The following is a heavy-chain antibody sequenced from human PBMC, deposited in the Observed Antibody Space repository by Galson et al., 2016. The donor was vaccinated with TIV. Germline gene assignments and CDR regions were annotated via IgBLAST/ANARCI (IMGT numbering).Heavy chain of an antibody. CDR1: GGTFSTYA. CDR2: IIPIFDTT. D-gene: IGHD2-21*02. CDR3: ALTDCGGDCYPPGGMDV. V-gene: IGHV1-69*13. J-gene: IGHJ6*02. Sequence: SVKVSCKASGGTFSTYAISWVRQAPGQGLEWMGGIIPIFDTTNYAEKFQGRVTITADESTSTAYMELSSPRSEDTAIYYCALTDCGGDCYPPGGMDVWGQGTTVTVSS.